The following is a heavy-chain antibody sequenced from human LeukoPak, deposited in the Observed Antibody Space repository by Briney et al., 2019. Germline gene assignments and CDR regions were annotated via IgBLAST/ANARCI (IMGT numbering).Heavy chain of an antibody. Sequence: GGSLRLSCVASGFTFSSYSMNWVRQAPGKGLEWVSYISSSSRTIYYADSVKGRFTISRDNAKNSLYLQMNSLRADDTAVYYCAREDQIDYGGNSGRYWGQGTLVTVSS. CDR1: GFTFSSYS. D-gene: IGHD4-23*01. CDR2: ISSSSRTI. CDR3: AREDQIDYGGNSGRY. V-gene: IGHV3-48*01. J-gene: IGHJ4*02.